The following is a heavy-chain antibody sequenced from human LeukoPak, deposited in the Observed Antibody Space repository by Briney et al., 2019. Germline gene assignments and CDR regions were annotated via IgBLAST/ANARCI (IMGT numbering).Heavy chain of an antibody. CDR1: GFTFSSYA. D-gene: IGHD6-13*01. Sequence: PGGSLRLSCADSGFTFSSYAMSWVRQAPGKGLEWVSAISGSGGSTYYADSVKGRFTISRDNSKNTLYLQMNSLRAEDTAVYYCAKDTPSYSSSWYLRMDYYYGMDVWGQGTTVTVSS. J-gene: IGHJ6*02. V-gene: IGHV3-23*01. CDR3: AKDTPSYSSSWYLRMDYYYGMDV. CDR2: ISGSGGST.